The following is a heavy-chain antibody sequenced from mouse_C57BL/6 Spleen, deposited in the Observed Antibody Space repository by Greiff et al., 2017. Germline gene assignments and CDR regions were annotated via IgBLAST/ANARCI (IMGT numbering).Heavy chain of an antibody. Sequence: QVQLQQPGAELVKPGASVKLSCKASGYTFTSYWMHWVKQRPGQGLEWIGMIHPNSGSTNYNEKFKSKATLTVDKSSSTAYMQLSSLTSEDSAVYYCARSLAGSSSRYWYFDVWGTGTTVTVSS. CDR1: GYTFTSYW. V-gene: IGHV1-64*01. J-gene: IGHJ1*03. CDR3: ARSLAGSSSRYWYFDV. CDR2: IHPNSGST. D-gene: IGHD1-1*01.